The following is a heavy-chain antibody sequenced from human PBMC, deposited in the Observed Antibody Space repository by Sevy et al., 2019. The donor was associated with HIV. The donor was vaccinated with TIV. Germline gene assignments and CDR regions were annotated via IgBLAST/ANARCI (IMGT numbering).Heavy chain of an antibody. Sequence: GGSLRLSCAASGFTFGGSDMHWVRQASGKGLEWVGRIRGKANNYARAHAASVKGRITISRDDSKNTAYLQMNSLKTEDTGVYYCNRLGGTVVTPYYAMDVWGQGTTVTVSS. V-gene: IGHV3-73*01. CDR1: GFTFGGSD. D-gene: IGHD2-15*01. CDR2: IRGKANNYAR. J-gene: IGHJ6*02. CDR3: NRLGGTVVTPYYAMDV.